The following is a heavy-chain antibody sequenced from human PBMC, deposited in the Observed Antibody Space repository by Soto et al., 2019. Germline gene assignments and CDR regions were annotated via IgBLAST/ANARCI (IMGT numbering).Heavy chain of an antibody. J-gene: IGHJ4*02. CDR2: IWYDGSNK. CDR3: ARGMQFCSGGSCYGPFDY. CDR1: GFTFRNHG. D-gene: IGHD2-15*01. V-gene: IGHV3-33*01. Sequence: PLRVPWAAVGFTFRNHGMHLIRQAPGKGLEWVAVIWYDGSNKYYADSVKGRFTISRDNSKNTLYLQMNSLRAEDTAVYYCARGMQFCSGGSCYGPFDYWGQGTLVTVSS.